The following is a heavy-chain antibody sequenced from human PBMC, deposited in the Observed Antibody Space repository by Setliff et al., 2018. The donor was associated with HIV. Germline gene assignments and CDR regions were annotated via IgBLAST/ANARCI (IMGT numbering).Heavy chain of an antibody. D-gene: IGHD2-15*01. Sequence: GGSLRLSCAASGFTFSSYAMAWVRQAPGKGLEWVSAISRSADTTYYADSVKGRFTISRDDSKNTVYLQMNSLRAEDTAVYYCAKAQAYRDWGQGTLVTVSS. V-gene: IGHV3-23*01. CDR3: AKAQAYRD. CDR2: ISRSADTT. J-gene: IGHJ4*02. CDR1: GFTFSSYA.